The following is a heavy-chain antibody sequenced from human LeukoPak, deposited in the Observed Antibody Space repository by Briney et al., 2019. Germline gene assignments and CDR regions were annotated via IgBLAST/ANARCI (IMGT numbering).Heavy chain of an antibody. D-gene: IGHD3-10*01. CDR2: INWNGDTT. CDR1: GFTFDDYG. CDR3: AKALITMVRGLMDV. J-gene: IGHJ6*02. Sequence: GGSLRLSCAASGFTFDDYGMSWVRQAPGKGLEWISGINWNGDTTYYADSVRGRFTISRDNAKNSLYLQMNSLRAEDTAVYYCAKALITMVRGLMDVWGQGTTVTVSS. V-gene: IGHV3-20*04.